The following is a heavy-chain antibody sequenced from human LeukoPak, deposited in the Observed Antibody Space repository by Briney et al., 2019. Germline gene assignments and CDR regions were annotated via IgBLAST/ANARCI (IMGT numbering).Heavy chain of an antibody. D-gene: IGHD5-18*01. CDR2: ISAYNGNT. CDR3: ARGHQGYSYGNDY. CDR1: GYTFTGYY. Sequence: GASVKVSCKASGYTFTGYYMHWVRQAPGQGLEWMGWISAYNGNTNYAQKLQGRVTMTTDTSTSTAYMELRSLRSDDTAVYYCARGHQGYSYGNDYWGQGTLVTVSS. V-gene: IGHV1-18*04. J-gene: IGHJ4*02.